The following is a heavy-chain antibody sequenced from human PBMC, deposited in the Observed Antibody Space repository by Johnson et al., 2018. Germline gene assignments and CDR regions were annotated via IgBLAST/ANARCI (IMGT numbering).Heavy chain of an antibody. CDR1: GYTFTSYY. CDR2: INPSGGST. Sequence: QVQLVQSGAEVKKXGASVKVSCKASGYTFTSYYMHWVRQAPGQGLEWMGIINPSGGSTSYAQKFQGRVTMTRDTSTSTVYMELSSLRSEDTAVYYCAKDGRLLRYFDWAFIFQHWGQGTLVTVSS. V-gene: IGHV1-46*01. CDR3: AKDGRLLRYFDWAFIFQH. J-gene: IGHJ1*01. D-gene: IGHD3-9*01.